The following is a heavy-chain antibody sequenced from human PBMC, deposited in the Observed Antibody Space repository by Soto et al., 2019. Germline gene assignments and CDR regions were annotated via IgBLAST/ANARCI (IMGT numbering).Heavy chain of an antibody. CDR1: GYSFTSYW. CDR2: IYPGDSDT. V-gene: IGHV5-51*01. Sequence: GESLKISCKGSGYSFTSYWIGWVRQMPGKGLEWMGIIYPGDSDTRYSPSFQGQVTISADKSISTAYLQWSSLKASDTAMYYCARSIGYCSSTSCSWGERYYYYGMDVWGQGTTVTVSS. J-gene: IGHJ6*02. D-gene: IGHD2-2*01. CDR3: ARSIGYCSSTSCSWGERYYYYGMDV.